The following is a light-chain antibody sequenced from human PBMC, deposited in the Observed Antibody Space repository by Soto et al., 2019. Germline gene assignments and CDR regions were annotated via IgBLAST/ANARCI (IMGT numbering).Light chain of an antibody. V-gene: IGKV3D-20*02. CDR3: QQRSNWPLT. J-gene: IGKJ4*01. Sequence: EIVLTQSPGTLSLSPGERATLSCRASQSVSSTYLAWYQQKPGQAPRLLIFHTSLRTTGIPDRFSGSGSGTDFTLTISRLEPEDFAVYYCQQRSNWPLTLGGGTKV. CDR2: HTS. CDR1: QSVSSTY.